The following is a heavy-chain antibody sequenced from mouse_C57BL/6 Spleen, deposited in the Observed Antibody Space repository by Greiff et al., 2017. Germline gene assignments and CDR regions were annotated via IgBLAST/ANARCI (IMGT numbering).Heavy chain of an antibody. CDR1: GYAFSSSW. CDR3: ARGREDGFAY. Sequence: QVHVKQSGPELVKPGASVKISCKASGYAFSSSWMNWVKQRPGKGLEWIGRIYPGDGDTNYNGKFKGKATLTADKSSSTAYMQLSSLTSEDSAVYFCARGREDGFAYWGQGTLVTVSA. V-gene: IGHV1-82*01. CDR2: IYPGDGDT. J-gene: IGHJ3*01.